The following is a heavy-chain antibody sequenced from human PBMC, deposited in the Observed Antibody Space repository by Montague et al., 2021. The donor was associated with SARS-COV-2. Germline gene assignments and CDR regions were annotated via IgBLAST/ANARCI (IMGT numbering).Heavy chain of an antibody. V-gene: IGHV3-23*03. J-gene: IGHJ6*02. Sequence: SLRLSCAASGFTLSSYAMSWVRQAPRKGPEWVSVIYSGGSSTYYADSVKGRFTISRDNSKNTLYLQMNSLRAEDTAVYYCAKGAQGNAYYYYGMDVWGQGTTVTVSS. CDR2: IYSGGSST. CDR1: GFTLSSYA. CDR3: AKGAQGNAYYYYGMDV. D-gene: IGHD1-1*01.